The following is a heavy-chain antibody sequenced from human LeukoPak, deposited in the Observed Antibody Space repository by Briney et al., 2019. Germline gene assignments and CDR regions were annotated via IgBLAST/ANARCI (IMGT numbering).Heavy chain of an antibody. CDR1: GYRFTGYY. V-gene: IGHV1-18*04. CDR2: ISTYNGNT. CDR3: ARVLRYDFWSAYYFDY. D-gene: IGHD3-3*01. Sequence: ASVKVSCKASGYRFTGYYIHWVRQAPGQGLEWMAWISTYNGNTNYAQKVQGRATMTTDTSTSTAYMELRSLRSDDTAVYYCARVLRYDFWSAYYFDYWGQGTLVTVSS. J-gene: IGHJ4*02.